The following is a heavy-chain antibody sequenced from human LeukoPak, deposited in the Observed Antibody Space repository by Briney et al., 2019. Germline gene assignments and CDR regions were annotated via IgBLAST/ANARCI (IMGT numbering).Heavy chain of an antibody. Sequence: PSETLSLTCAVYGGSFSGYYWSWIRQPPGKGLEWIGEINHSGSTNYNPSLKSRVTISVDTSKNQFSLKLSSVTAADTAVYYCARVTVGGGTDYWGQGTLVTVSS. CDR1: GGSFSGYY. CDR3: ARVTVGGGTDY. D-gene: IGHD4-11*01. V-gene: IGHV4-34*01. CDR2: INHSGST. J-gene: IGHJ4*02.